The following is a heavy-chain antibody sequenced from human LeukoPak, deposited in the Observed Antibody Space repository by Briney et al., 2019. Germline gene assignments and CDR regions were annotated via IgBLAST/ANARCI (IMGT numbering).Heavy chain of an antibody. J-gene: IGHJ4*02. CDR2: INHSGST. D-gene: IGHD3-22*01. CDR3: AREWRRYYDSSGYYTFDY. Sequence: SETLSLTCAVYGGSFSGYYWSWIRQPPGKGLEWIGEINHSGSTNYNPSLKSRVTISVDTSKNQFSLKLSSVTAADTAVYYCAREWRRYYDSSGYYTFDYWGQGTLVTASS. CDR1: GGSFSGYY. V-gene: IGHV4-34*01.